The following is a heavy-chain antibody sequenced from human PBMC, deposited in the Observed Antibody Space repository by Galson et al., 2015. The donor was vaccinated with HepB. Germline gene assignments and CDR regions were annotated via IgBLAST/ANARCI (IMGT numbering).Heavy chain of an antibody. J-gene: IGHJ3*02. CDR3: AKDSGSRAFDI. Sequence: SLRLSCAASGFTFSSYSMNWVRQAPGKGLEWVSGISAGGAGTYYADSVKGRFTIFRDDSKDTLYLQLNSLRAEDTALYYCAKDSGSRAFDIWGQGTMVTVSS. CDR2: ISAGGAGT. CDR1: GFTFSSYS. V-gene: IGHV3-23*01. D-gene: IGHD3-10*01.